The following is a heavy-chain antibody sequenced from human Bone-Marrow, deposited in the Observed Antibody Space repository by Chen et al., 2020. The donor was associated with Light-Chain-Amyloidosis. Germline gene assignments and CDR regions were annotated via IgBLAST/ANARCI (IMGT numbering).Heavy chain of an antibody. Sequence: QLQLQESGPGLVKTSETLSLTCTVPSGSISSDNYYWGWIRKPPGQGLEWIGSIYFRGDTYYRPSLRSRVTISVDTSKNQFSLILNSMTAADTAVYYCVRQRRGIGWLPVYWGQGTLVTVSS. CDR3: VRQRRGIGWLPVY. D-gene: IGHD3-9*01. CDR2: IYFRGDT. J-gene: IGHJ4*02. V-gene: IGHV4-39*01. CDR1: SGSISSDNYY.